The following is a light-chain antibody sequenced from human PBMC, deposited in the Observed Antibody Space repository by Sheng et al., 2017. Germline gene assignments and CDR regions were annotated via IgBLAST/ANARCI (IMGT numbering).Light chain of an antibody. J-gene: IGLJ2*01. V-gene: IGLV3-1*01. Sequence: SYELTQPPSVSVSPGQTASITCSGDKLGDKYACWYQQKPGQSPVLVISQDSKRPSGILERFSGSNSGNTATLTISGTQAMDEADYYCQAWDSSTVVFGGGTKLTVL. CDR3: QAWDSSTVV. CDR2: QDS. CDR1: KLGDKY.